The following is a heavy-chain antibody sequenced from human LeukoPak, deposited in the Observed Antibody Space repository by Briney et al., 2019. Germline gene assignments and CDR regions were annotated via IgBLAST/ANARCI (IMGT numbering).Heavy chain of an antibody. Sequence: SETLSLTCTVSGGSISSYYWNWIRQPPGKGLEWIGYIYYSGSTNYNPSLKSRVTISVDTSKNQFSLKLSSVTAADTAVYYCARSDSSGYRILFDYWGQGTLVTVSS. CDR3: ARSDSSGYRILFDY. CDR1: GGSISSYY. J-gene: IGHJ4*02. V-gene: IGHV4-59*08. D-gene: IGHD3-22*01. CDR2: IYYSGST.